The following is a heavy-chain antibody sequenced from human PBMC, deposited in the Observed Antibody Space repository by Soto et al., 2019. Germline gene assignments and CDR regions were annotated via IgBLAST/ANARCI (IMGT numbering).Heavy chain of an antibody. CDR1: GFTLSSSV. Sequence: GGSLRLSCEASGFTLSSSVMHWVRQAPGKRLEWLSVISVDGRNDLHAGAVKGRFTISRDISKNMVYLQMNDLRPDDTAMYFCAKEGHTSGRCCCFNIWGQGTMVTVSS. CDR2: ISVDGRND. CDR3: AKEGHTSGRCCCFNI. J-gene: IGHJ3*02. V-gene: IGHV3-30*18. D-gene: IGHD6-19*01.